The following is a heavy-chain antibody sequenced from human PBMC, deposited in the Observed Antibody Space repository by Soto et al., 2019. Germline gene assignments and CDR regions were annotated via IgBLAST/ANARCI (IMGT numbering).Heavy chain of an antibody. CDR3: AKGGRQWLVTSDFNY. CDR2: VSHDGRNT. D-gene: IGHD6-19*01. V-gene: IGHV3-30*18. J-gene: IGHJ4*02. CDR1: GFTFSDYA. Sequence: VQLVESGGGVVQPGRSLRLSGAASGFTFSDYAMHWVRQAPGKGLEWVAVVSHDGRNTPYADSVKGRFTISRDSSKNTLSLEMTSLTAEDTAGYYWAKGGRQWLVTSDFNYWGQGALVTASS.